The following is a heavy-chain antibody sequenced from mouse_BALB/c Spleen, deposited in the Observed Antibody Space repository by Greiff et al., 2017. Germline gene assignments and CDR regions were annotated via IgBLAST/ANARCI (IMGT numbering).Heavy chain of an antibody. Sequence: VQLQQSGAELVRSGASVKLSCTASGFNIKDYYMHWVKQRPEQGLEWIGWIDPENGDTEYAPKFQGKATMTADTSSNTAYLQLSSLTSEDTAVYYCARGDYGSSYENFDVWGAGTTVTVSS. CDR2: IDPENGDT. D-gene: IGHD1-1*01. J-gene: IGHJ1*01. CDR1: GFNIKDYY. CDR3: ARGDYGSSYENFDV. V-gene: IGHV14-4*02.